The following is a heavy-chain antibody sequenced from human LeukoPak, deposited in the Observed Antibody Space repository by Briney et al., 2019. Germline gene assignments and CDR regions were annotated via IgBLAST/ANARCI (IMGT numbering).Heavy chain of an antibody. D-gene: IGHD6-19*01. Sequence: GGSLRLSCAASGFTFSSYWMSWVRQAPGKGLEWVADIKQDGSEKYYVDSVKGRFTISRDNAKNSLYLQMNSLRAEDTAVYYCASPSPYSSGWSYYYYGMDVWGQGTTVTVSS. CDR2: IKQDGSEK. CDR3: ASPSPYSSGWSYYYYGMDV. V-gene: IGHV3-7*03. J-gene: IGHJ6*02. CDR1: GFTFSSYW.